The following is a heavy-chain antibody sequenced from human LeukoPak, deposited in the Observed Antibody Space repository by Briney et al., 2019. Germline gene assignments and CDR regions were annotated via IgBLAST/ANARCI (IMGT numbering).Heavy chain of an antibody. D-gene: IGHD3-9*01. V-gene: IGHV4-61*02. CDR1: GGSISSGSYY. CDR3: ARGEIRYFDWLIRIDSPVDV. CDR2: IYTSGST. Sequence: SETLSLTCTVSGGSISSGSYYWSWIRQPAGKGLEWIGRIYTSGSTNYNPSLKSRVTISVDTSKNQFSLKLSSVTAADTAVYYCARGEIRYFDWLIRIDSPVDVWGKGTTVTISS. J-gene: IGHJ6*04.